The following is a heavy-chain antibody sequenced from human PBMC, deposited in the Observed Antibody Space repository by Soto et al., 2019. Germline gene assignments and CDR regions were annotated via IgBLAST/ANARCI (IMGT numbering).Heavy chain of an antibody. Sequence: ASVKVSCKASGYSFTDYHIHWVRQAPGQGLEWLGRINPKSGGTSTAQKFQGWVTMTTDTSISTASMELTRLTSDDTAIYYCARGDSTDCSNGVCSFFYNHDMHVWGQGTTVTVSS. CDR3: ARGDSTDCSNGVCSFFYNHDMHV. D-gene: IGHD2-8*01. J-gene: IGHJ6*02. CDR2: INPKSGGT. CDR1: GYSFTDYH. V-gene: IGHV1-2*04.